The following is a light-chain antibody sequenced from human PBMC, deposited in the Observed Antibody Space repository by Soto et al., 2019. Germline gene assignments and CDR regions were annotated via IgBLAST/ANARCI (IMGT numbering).Light chain of an antibody. J-gene: IGKJ3*01. CDR1: QSIASTY. V-gene: IGKV3-20*01. Sequence: EIVLTQSPGTLYLFPGERATLSCRASQSIASTYFAWYQQRPGQAPRLLIYAASSRATGVPDRFSGSGSGTDFTLTISRLEPEDSAVYYCQHYYSSPPGFTFGPGTTLDVK. CDR3: QHYYSSPPGFT. CDR2: AAS.